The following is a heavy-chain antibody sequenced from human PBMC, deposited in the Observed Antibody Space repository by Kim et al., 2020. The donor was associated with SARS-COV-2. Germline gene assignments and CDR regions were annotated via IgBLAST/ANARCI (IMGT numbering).Heavy chain of an antibody. CDR1: GFTLSSSW. Sequence: GGSLRLSCTVSGFTLSSSWMHWVRQAPGKGLAWVSRMNGEGSSPTYADSVKGRFTISSDNAKNTLFLQMDSLRVDDTAVYYCARGPWGAASLWDQGTLVT. D-gene: IGHD1-26*01. J-gene: IGHJ4*02. CDR2: MNGEGSSP. CDR3: ARGPWGAASL. V-gene: IGHV3-74*01.